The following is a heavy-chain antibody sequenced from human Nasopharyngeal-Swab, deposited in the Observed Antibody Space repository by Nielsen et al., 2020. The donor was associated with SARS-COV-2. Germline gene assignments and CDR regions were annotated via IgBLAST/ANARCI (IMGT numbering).Heavy chain of an antibody. D-gene: IGHD3-3*01. CDR3: ARGVEVGVPYYYYGMDV. CDR1: GFTFSSYS. Sequence: GESLKISCAASGFTFSSYSTNWVRQAPGKGLEWVSSISSSSSYIYYADSVKGRFTISRDNAKNSLYLQMNSLRAEDTAVYYCARGVEVGVPYYYYGMDVWGQGTTVTVSS. V-gene: IGHV3-21*01. J-gene: IGHJ6*02. CDR2: ISSSSSYI.